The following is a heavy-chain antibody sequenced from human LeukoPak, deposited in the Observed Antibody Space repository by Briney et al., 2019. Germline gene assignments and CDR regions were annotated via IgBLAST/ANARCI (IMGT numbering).Heavy chain of an antibody. CDR1: GFTFSSYA. D-gene: IGHD3-22*01. J-gene: IGHJ4*02. CDR2: ISGSGGST. V-gene: IGHV3-23*01. CDR3: VCHSGYLYRFSY. Sequence: GGSLRLSCAASGFTFSSYAMSWVRQAPGKGLEWVSAISGSGGSTYYADSVKGRFTISRDNSKNTLYLQMDSLRAEDTVVYYCVCHSGYLYRFSYWGQGTLVTVSS.